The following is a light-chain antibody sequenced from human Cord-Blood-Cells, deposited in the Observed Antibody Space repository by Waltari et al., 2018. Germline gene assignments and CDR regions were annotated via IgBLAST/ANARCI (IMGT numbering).Light chain of an antibody. V-gene: IGLV3-1*01. CDR2: QDS. CDR3: QAWDSSTAV. CDR1: KLGDKY. Sequence: SYELTQPPSVSVSPGQTASITCSGDKLGDKYACWYQQKPGQSPVLVIYQDSKRPSGIPERFSGSNSGNRATSTISGTQAMDEADYYCQAWDSSTAVFGGGTKLTVL. J-gene: IGLJ3*02.